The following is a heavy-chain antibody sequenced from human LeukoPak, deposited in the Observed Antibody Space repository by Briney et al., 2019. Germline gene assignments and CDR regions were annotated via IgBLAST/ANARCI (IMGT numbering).Heavy chain of an antibody. J-gene: IGHJ6*03. CDR2: ISSDGSII. Sequence: GGSLRLSCAASGFSFSSYWMHWVRQAPGKGLVWVSRISSDGSIINYADSVKGRFTISRDNAKNTLYLQMNSLRVEDTAVYYCVKGASVDTAMAYYYYYMDVWGKGTTVTVSS. V-gene: IGHV3-74*01. CDR3: VKGASVDTAMAYYYYYMDV. D-gene: IGHD5-18*01. CDR1: GFSFSSYW.